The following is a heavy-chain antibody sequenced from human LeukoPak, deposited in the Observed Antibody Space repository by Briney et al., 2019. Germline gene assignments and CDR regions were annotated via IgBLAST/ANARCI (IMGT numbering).Heavy chain of an antibody. CDR1: GFTFSSYA. D-gene: IGHD1-26*01. CDR3: AKGRVGATTGYFDY. V-gene: IGHV3-23*01. J-gene: IGHJ4*03. CDR2: ISGSGGST. Sequence: AGGSLRLSCAASGFTFSSYAMSWVRQAPGKGLEWVSAISGSGGSTYYADSVKGRFTISRDNSKNTLYLQMNSLRAEDTAVYYCAKGRVGATTGYFDYWGQGTLVTVSS.